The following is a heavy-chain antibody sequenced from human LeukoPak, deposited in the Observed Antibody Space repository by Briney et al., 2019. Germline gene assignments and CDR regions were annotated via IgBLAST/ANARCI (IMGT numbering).Heavy chain of an antibody. CDR2: IYYSGST. CDR1: GGSISSSSYY. J-gene: IGHJ5*02. D-gene: IGHD3-22*01. V-gene: IGHV4-39*06. CDR3: ARDEDTLHYYDSSGP. Sequence: SETLSLTCTVSGGSISSSSYYWGWIRQPPGKGLEWIGSIYYSGSTYYNPSLKSRVTISVDTSKNQFTLKLSSVTAADTAVYYYARDEDTLHYYDSSGPWGQGTLVTVSS.